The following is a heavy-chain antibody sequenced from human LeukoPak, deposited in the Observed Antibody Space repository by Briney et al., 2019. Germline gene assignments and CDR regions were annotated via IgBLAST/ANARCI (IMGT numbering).Heavy chain of an antibody. V-gene: IGHV5-51*01. CDR3: ARRSQAAAGEFDY. D-gene: IGHD6-13*01. CDR2: IYPGDSDT. Sequence: GESLKISCKGSGYSFTSYWIGWVRQMPGKGLEWMGIIYPGDSDTTYSPSFQGQVTISADKSISTAYLQWSSLKASDTAMYYCARRSQAAAGEFDYWGQGTLVTVSS. CDR1: GYSFTSYW. J-gene: IGHJ4*02.